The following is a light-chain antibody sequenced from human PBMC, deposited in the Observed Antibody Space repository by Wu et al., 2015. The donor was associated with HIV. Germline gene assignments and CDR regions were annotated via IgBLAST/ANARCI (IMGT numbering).Light chain of an antibody. J-gene: IGKJ2*01. CDR2: DAS. V-gene: IGKV3-11*01. Sequence: EIVLTQSPATLSLSPGERATLSCRASQSVSSYLAWYQQKPGQAPRLLIYDASNRATGIPARFSGSGSGTDFTLTISSLEPEDFAVYYCRQYADSPYNFGQGTKLEIK. CDR3: RQYADSPYN. CDR1: QSVSSY.